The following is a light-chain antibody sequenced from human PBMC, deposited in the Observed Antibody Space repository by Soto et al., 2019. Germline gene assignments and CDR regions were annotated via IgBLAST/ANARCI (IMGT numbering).Light chain of an antibody. J-gene: IGKJ5*01. V-gene: IGKV3-15*01. CDR3: QQHLNWPPY. CDR2: DAS. CDR1: QSVSSN. Sequence: EIVMTQSPARLSVSPGERAPFSCTASQSVSSNLAWYQQKPGQAPRLLIYDASTRATGVPARFSGSGSGTEFTLTISSLQSEDFAVYYCQQHLNWPPYFGQGTRLE.